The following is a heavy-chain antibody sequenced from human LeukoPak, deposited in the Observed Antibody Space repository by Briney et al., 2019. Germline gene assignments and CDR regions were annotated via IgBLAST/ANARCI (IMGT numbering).Heavy chain of an antibody. J-gene: IGHJ4*02. V-gene: IGHV5-51*01. Sequence: GEPLKISCQGSGYSFTSYWIGWVPQLPGKGLEWMGIIYPGDSDTRYSPSFQGQVTISADKSISTAYLQWSSLKASDTAMYYCARLYYGSGSYDYWGQGTLVTVSS. CDR1: GYSFTSYW. CDR3: ARLYYGSGSYDY. CDR2: IYPGDSDT. D-gene: IGHD3-10*01.